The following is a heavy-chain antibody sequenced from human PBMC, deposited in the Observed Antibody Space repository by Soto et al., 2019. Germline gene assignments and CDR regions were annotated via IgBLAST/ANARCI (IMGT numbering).Heavy chain of an antibody. CDR1: GFTVSSNY. CDR2: IYSGGST. D-gene: IGHD3-3*01. Sequence: EVQLVESGGGLVQPGGSLRLSCEASGFTVSSNYMSWVRRAPGKGLGWASVIYSGGSTYYADSVKGRFTISRHNSKNTLYLQMNSLRAEDTAVYYCARLGYDFWSGYYDYWGQGTLVTVSS. CDR3: ARLGYDFWSGYYDY. J-gene: IGHJ4*02. V-gene: IGHV3-53*04.